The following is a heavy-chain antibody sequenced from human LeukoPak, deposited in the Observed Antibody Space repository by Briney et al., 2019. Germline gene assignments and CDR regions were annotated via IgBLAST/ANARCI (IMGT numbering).Heavy chain of an antibody. Sequence: GGSLRLSCAASGFTFSSYWMHWVRQVPGKGLVCVSRINPDGSSTAYADSVEGRFTSSRDNARNTLYLQMNSLRAEDTAVYYCARVRTDSSGYYYEGYDYWGQGTLVTVSS. CDR1: GFTFSSYW. J-gene: IGHJ4*02. V-gene: IGHV3-74*01. CDR2: INPDGSST. CDR3: ARVRTDSSGYYYEGYDY. D-gene: IGHD3-22*01.